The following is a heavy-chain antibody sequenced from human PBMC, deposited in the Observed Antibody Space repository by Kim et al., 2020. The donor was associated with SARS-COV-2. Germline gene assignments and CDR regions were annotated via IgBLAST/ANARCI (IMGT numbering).Heavy chain of an antibody. CDR2: IIPIFGTA. J-gene: IGHJ3*02. CDR1: GGTFSSYA. V-gene: IGHV1-69*01. CDR3: ARAFKDGSGSYVIPFDI. D-gene: IGHD3-10*01. Sequence: SVKVSCKASGGTFSSYAISWVRQAPGQGLEWMGGIIPIFGTANYAQKFQGRVTITADESTSTAYMELSSLRSEDTAVYYCARAFKDGSGSYVIPFDIWGQGTMVTVSS.